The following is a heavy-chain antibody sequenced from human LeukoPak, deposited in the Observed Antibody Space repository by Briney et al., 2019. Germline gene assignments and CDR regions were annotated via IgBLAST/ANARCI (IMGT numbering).Heavy chain of an antibody. Sequence: GGPLRLSCAAPGISVSSNYMSWVRQPPGKGLEWVSFIYSGGSTYYADSVRGRFTISRDNSKNTLYVQMNSLRAEDTAVYYCARALRDDGSAYRALDCWGQGTLVTVSS. CDR2: IYSGGST. D-gene: IGHD3-22*01. CDR3: ARALRDDGSAYRALDC. CDR1: GISVSSNY. J-gene: IGHJ4*02. V-gene: IGHV3-66*01.